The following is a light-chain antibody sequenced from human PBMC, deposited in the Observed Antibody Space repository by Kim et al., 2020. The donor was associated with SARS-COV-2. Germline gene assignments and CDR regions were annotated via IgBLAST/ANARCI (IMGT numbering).Light chain of an antibody. J-gene: IGLJ3*02. CDR3: AAWDDSLSVWV. Sequence: GQRVIISCSGSTSNIGSNYVYWYQRLPGTAPKLLIYRNNQRPSGVPDRFSGSKSGTSASLAISGLRSEDEAAYYCAAWDDSLSVWVFGGGTQLTVL. CDR1: TSNIGSNY. V-gene: IGLV1-47*01. CDR2: RNN.